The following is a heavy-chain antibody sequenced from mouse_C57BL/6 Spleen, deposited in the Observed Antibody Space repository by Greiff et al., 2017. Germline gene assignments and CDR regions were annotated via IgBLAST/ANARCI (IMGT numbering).Heavy chain of an antibody. CDR1: GYTFTDYY. J-gene: IGHJ2*01. CDR2: IYPGSGNT. CDR3: ARSDGYLNYFDY. D-gene: IGHD2-3*01. V-gene: IGHV1-76*01. Sequence: QVQLKQSGAELVRPGASVKLSCRASGYTFTDYYINWVKQRPGQGLEWIARIYPGSGNTYYNEKFKGKDTLTAEKSSSTAYMQLSSLTSEDSAVYFCARSDGYLNYFDYWGQGTTLTVSS.